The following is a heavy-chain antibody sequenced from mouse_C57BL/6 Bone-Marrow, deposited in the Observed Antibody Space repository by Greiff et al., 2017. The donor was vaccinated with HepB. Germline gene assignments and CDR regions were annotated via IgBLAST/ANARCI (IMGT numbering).Heavy chain of an antibody. D-gene: IGHD1-1*01. J-gene: IGHJ2*01. CDR2: IDPETGGT. CDR1: GYTFTDYE. Sequence: LQESGAELVRPGASVTLSCKASGYTFTDYEMHWVKQTPVHGLEWIGAIDPETGGTAYNQKFKGKAILTADKSSSTAYMELRSLTSEDSAVYYCTRLYYGSSYDFDYWGQGTTLTVSS. V-gene: IGHV1-15*01. CDR3: TRLYYGSSYDFDY.